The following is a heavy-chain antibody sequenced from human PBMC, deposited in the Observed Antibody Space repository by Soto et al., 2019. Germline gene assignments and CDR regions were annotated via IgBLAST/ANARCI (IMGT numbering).Heavy chain of an antibody. J-gene: IGHJ6*02. CDR2: ISYDESNK. V-gene: IGHV3-30*18. CDR1: GFTFSDYG. CDR3: AKDFTRKGHYYYGMDV. D-gene: IGHD2-2*01. Sequence: QEQLVESGGGVVQPGRSLRLSCAASGFTFSDYGMHWVRQAPGKGLEWVAVISYDESNKYSADSVKGRFTISRDNFKNTLYLQMNSLRAEDTAVYYCAKDFTRKGHYYYGMDVWGQGITVTVSS.